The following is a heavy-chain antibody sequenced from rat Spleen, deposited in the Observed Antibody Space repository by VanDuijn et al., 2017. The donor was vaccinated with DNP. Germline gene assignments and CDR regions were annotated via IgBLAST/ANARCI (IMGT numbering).Heavy chain of an antibody. J-gene: IGHJ4*01. CDR1: GFSLTEYN. CDR3: ARDRLGAMDA. D-gene: IGHD5-1*01. V-gene: IGHV2-41*01. Sequence: QVQLKESGPGLVQPSQTLSLTCTVAGFSLTEYNVHWVRQPPGKDLEWMGVIWNTGGTQYNSALKTRLSISKDTSKSQIFLKINSLQTEDTATYYCARDRLGAMDAWGQGTSVTVSS. CDR2: IWNTGGT.